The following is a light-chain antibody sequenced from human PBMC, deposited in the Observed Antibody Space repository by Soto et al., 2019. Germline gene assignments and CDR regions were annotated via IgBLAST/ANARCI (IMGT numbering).Light chain of an antibody. CDR3: QLYGSSPQ. CDR2: ASS. CDR1: QSRGSNF. Sequence: SQSRGSNFLAWYQHKPGQAPRLLIYASSNRATGMPDRFSRRASGTDFTLTINRLDPEDFAVYYCQLYGSSPQFGQGTRLEI. J-gene: IGKJ5*01. V-gene: IGKV3-20*01.